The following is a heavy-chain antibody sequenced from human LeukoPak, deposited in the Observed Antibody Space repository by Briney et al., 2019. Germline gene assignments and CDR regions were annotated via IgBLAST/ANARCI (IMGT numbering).Heavy chain of an antibody. CDR2: IYSGGST. CDR3: ARDGTAAAGTVPDY. CDR1: GFTVSSNY. D-gene: IGHD6-13*01. Sequence: GGSLRLSSAASGFTVSSNYMSWVRQAPGKGLEWVSVIYSGGSTYYADSVKGRFTISRDNSKNTLYLQMNSLRAEDTAVYYCARDGTAAAGTVPDYWGQGTLVTVSS. J-gene: IGHJ4*02. V-gene: IGHV3-66*02.